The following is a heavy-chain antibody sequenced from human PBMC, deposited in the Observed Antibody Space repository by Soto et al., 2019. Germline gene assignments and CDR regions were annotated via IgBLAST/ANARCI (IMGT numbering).Heavy chain of an antibody. CDR1: GYTFTSYA. V-gene: IGHV1-3*01. CDR3: SRTKIKLREYYYMDV. J-gene: IGHJ6*03. CDR2: INAGNGNT. Sequence: ASVKVSCKASGYTFTSYAMHWVRQAPGQRLEWMGWINAGNGNTKYSQKFQGRVTITRDTSASTAYMELSSLRSEDTAVYYCSRTKIKLREYYYMDVWGKGTTVTVSS.